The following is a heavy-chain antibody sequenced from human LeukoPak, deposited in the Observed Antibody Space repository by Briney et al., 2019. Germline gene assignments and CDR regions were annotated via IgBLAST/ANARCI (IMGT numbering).Heavy chain of an antibody. D-gene: IGHD3-22*01. CDR3: ARVPQYYDSSGHFDY. Sequence: ASVKVSCKASGYTFTGYYMHWVRQAPGQGLEWMGWINPNSGGTNYAQKFQGRVTMTRDTSISTAYMELSRLRSDDTAVYYCARVPQYYDSSGHFDYWGQGTLVTVSS. CDR2: INPNSGGT. V-gene: IGHV1-2*02. CDR1: GYTFTGYY. J-gene: IGHJ4*02.